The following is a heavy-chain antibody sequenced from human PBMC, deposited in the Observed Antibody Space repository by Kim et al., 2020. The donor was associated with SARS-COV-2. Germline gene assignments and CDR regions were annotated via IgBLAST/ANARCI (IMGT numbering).Heavy chain of an antibody. CDR3: AKGSSGWYVDYYYGMDV. J-gene: IGHJ6*02. D-gene: IGHD6-19*01. V-gene: IGHV3-33*06. Sequence: VKGRFTISRDNSKNTLYLQMNSLRAEDTAVYYCAKGSSGWYVDYYYGMDVWGQGTTVTVSS.